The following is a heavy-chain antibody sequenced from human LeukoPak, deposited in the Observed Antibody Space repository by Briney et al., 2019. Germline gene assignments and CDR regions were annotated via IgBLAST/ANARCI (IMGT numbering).Heavy chain of an antibody. CDR1: GGSLSSYY. CDR2: IYYTGST. V-gene: IGHV4-59*01. J-gene: IGHJ4*02. Sequence: SETLSLTCTVSGGSLSSYYWSWIRQPPGEGLGWIGYIYYTGSTNYNPSLKSRVTISVDTSKNQFSLKLSSVTAADTAVYYCARWAAPYYFDYWGRGTLVTVSS. CDR3: ARWAAPYYFDY. D-gene: IGHD2-15*01.